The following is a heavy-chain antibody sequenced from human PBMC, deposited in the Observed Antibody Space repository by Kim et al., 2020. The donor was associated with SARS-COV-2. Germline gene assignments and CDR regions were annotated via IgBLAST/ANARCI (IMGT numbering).Heavy chain of an antibody. Sequence: SETLSLTCTVSGGSISSYYWSWIRQPPGKGPEWIGYIFYTGSTTYNPSLKSRVTISVDASKNQFSLKLSSLTAADTAVYYCARGSSGYRATLHYWGQGTL. CDR1: GGSISSYY. D-gene: IGHD2-2*02. V-gene: IGHV4-59*01. CDR3: ARGSSGYRATLHY. J-gene: IGHJ4*02. CDR2: IFYTGST.